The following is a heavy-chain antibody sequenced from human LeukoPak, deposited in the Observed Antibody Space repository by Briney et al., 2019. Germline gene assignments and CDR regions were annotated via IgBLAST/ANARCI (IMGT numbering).Heavy chain of an antibody. CDR1: GYTFTSYG. V-gene: IGHV1-18*01. D-gene: IGHD3-22*01. CDR2: ISAYNGNT. CDR3: AREGYYDSSGHPVFDY. Sequence: ASVKVSCKASGYTFTSYGISWVRQAPGQGLEWMGWISAYNGNTNYAQKLQGRVTMTTDTSTSTAYMELRSLRSDDTAVYYCAREGYYDSSGHPVFDYWGQGTLVTVSS. J-gene: IGHJ4*02.